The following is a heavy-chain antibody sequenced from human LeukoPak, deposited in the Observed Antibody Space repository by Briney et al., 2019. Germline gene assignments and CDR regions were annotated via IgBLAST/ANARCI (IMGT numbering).Heavy chain of an antibody. V-gene: IGHV3-7*03. Sequence: RGSLRLSCAASGFTFSNYWMAWVRQAPGKGLEWVANIKQDGSDKNFVDSVKGRFTISRDNAKNSLYLQLNSLRAEDTAVYYCARDVAGSLDYWGHGTLVSVSS. CDR1: GFTFSNYW. CDR3: ARDVAGSLDY. J-gene: IGHJ4*01. CDR2: IKQDGSDK. D-gene: IGHD1-26*01.